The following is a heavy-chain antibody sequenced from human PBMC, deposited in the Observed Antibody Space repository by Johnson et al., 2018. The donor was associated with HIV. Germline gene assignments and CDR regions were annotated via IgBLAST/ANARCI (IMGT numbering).Heavy chain of an antibody. CDR1: GFTVSSNY. CDR2: ISYDGSNK. CDR3: ARDNGAVAGPEGAFDI. D-gene: IGHD6-19*01. V-gene: IGHV3-30-3*01. J-gene: IGHJ3*02. Sequence: QVQLVESGGGLIQPGGSLRLSCAASGFTVSSNYMSWVRQAPGKGLEWVAVISYDGSNKYYADSVKGRFTISRDNSKNTLYLQMNSLRAEDTAVYYCARDNGAVAGPEGAFDIWGQGTMVTVSS.